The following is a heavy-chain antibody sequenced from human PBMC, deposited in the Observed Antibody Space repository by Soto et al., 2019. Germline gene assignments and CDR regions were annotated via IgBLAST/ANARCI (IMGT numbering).Heavy chain of an antibody. CDR2: INPSGGST. J-gene: IGHJ5*02. CDR3: ARAPYYDFWSGYLANWFDP. CDR1: GYTFTSYY. D-gene: IGHD3-3*01. V-gene: IGHV1-46*01. Sequence: ASVKVSCKASGYTFTSYYMHWVRQAPGQGLEWMGIINPSGGSTSYAQKFQGRVTMTRNTSISTAYMELSSLRSEDTAVYYCARAPYYDFWSGYLANWFDPWGQGTLVTVSS.